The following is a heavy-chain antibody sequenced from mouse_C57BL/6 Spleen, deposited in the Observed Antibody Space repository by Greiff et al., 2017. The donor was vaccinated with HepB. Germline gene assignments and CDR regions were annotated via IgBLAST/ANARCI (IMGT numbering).Heavy chain of an antibody. J-gene: IGHJ3*01. CDR2: ISYDGSN. D-gene: IGHD1-1*01. V-gene: IGHV3-6*01. CDR1: GYSITSGYY. CDR3: ARGNYGSSRAWFAY. Sequence: EVQLQQSGPGLVKPSQSLSLTCSVTGYSITSGYYWNWIRQFPGNKLEWMGYISYDGSNNYNPSLKNRIYITRATSQNQFFLKLNSVTTEDTATYYCARGNYGSSRAWFAYWGQVTLVTVSA.